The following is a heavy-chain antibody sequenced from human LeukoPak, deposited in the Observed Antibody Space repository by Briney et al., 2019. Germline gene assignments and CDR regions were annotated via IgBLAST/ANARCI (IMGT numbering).Heavy chain of an antibody. CDR1: GNSFTNYY. CDR3: ARGRYYYYMDV. CDR2: INPSGSNT. V-gene: IGHV1-46*01. J-gene: IGHJ6*03. Sequence: ASVKVSCKTSGNSFTNYYMPWVRQAPGQGLEWMGIINPSGSNTTYAQRFQGRLTMTRDTSTSTVYMELSSLRSEDTAVYYCARGRYYYYMDVWGKGTTVTVSS.